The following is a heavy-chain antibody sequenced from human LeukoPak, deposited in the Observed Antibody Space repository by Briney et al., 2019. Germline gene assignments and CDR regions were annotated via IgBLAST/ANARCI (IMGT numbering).Heavy chain of an antibody. D-gene: IGHD4-23*01. Sequence: SETLSLTCTVSGGSISSYYWSWIRQPPGKGLEWIGYIYYSGSTYYNPSLKSRVTISVDTSKNQFSLKLSSVTAADTAVYYCARQGTTVVFDYWGQGTLVTVSS. CDR3: ARQGTTVVFDY. V-gene: IGHV4-59*04. J-gene: IGHJ4*02. CDR1: GGSISSYY. CDR2: IYYSGST.